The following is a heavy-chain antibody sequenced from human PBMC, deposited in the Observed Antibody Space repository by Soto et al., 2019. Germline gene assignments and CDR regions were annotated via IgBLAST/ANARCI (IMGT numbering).Heavy chain of an antibody. J-gene: IGHJ4*02. V-gene: IGHV3-30*18. CDR1: GFTFSSYG. CDR2: ISYDGSNK. Sequence: GGSLRLSCAASGFTFSSYGMHWVRQAPGKGLEWVAVISYDGSNKYYADSVKGRFTISRDNSKNTLYLQMNSLRAEDTAVYYCAKDRSSSWLSHFDYWGQGTLVTVSS. D-gene: IGHD6-13*01. CDR3: AKDRSSSWLSHFDY.